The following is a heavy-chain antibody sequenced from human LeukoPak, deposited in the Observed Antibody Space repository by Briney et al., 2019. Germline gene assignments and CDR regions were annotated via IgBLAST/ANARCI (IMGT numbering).Heavy chain of an antibody. D-gene: IGHD2-2*01. CDR3: ARDHQDIVVVPAANAPDY. V-gene: IGHV1-18*01. J-gene: IGHJ4*02. Sequence: GASVKVSCKASGYTFTSYGISWVRQAPEQGLEWMGWISAYNGNTNYAQKLQGRVTMTTDTSTSTAYMELRSLRSDDTAVYYCARDHQDIVVVPAANAPDYWGQGTLVTVSS. CDR1: GYTFTSYG. CDR2: ISAYNGNT.